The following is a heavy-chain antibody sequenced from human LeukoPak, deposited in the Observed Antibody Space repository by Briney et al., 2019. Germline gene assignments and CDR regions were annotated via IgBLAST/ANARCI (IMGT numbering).Heavy chain of an antibody. CDR1: GFTFDDCA. CDR3: AKDLSSGWYGGSDY. CDR2: ISWNSGSI. V-gene: IGHV3-9*01. Sequence: GGSLRLSCAASGFTFDDCAMHWVRQAPGKGLEWVSGISWNSGSIGYADSVKGRFTISRDNAKNSLYLQMNSLRAEDTALYYCAKDLSSGWYGGSDYWGQGTLVTVSS. J-gene: IGHJ4*02. D-gene: IGHD6-19*01.